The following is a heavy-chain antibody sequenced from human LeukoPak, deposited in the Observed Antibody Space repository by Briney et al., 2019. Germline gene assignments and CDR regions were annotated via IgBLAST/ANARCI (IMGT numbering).Heavy chain of an antibody. CDR1: GGSFSGYY. Sequence: SETLSLTCAVYGGSFSGYYWSWIRQPPGKGLEWIGEINHSGSTNYNPSLKSRVTISVDMSKNQFSPKLSSVTAADTAVYYCARTARWIQLWVTQYGWFDPWGQGTLVTVSS. D-gene: IGHD5-18*01. CDR2: INHSGST. V-gene: IGHV4-34*01. J-gene: IGHJ5*02. CDR3: ARTARWIQLWVTQYGWFDP.